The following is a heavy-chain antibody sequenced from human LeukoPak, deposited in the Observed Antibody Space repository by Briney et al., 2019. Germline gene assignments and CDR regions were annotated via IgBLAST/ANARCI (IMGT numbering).Heavy chain of an antibody. J-gene: IGHJ1*01. CDR3: ARGPLFYYDSSGYFPSEYFQH. CDR1: GYTFTSYG. CDR2: ISAYNGNT. Sequence: ASVKVSCKASGYTFTSYGISWVRQAPGQGLEWMGWISAYNGNTNYAQKLQGRVTMTTDTSTSTAYMELRSLRSDDTAVYYCARGPLFYYDSSGYFPSEYFQHWGQGTLVTVSS. D-gene: IGHD3-22*01. V-gene: IGHV1-18*01.